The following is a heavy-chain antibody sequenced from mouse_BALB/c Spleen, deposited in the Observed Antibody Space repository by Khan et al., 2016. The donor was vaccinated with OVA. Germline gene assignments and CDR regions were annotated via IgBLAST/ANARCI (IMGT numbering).Heavy chain of an antibody. J-gene: IGHJ2*01. V-gene: IGHV3-1*02. CDR3: ARTAKIKY. Sequence: EVQLVESGPGLVKPSQSLSLTCTVTGYSITSGYGWYWIRQFPGNKLECMGYISYSGCTNYNPSFKSRISFTRDTSKNQFLLQINSETTEDTATYYCARTAKIKYWGQGTTLTVSS. D-gene: IGHD1-2*01. CDR1: GYSITSGYG. CDR2: ISYSGCT.